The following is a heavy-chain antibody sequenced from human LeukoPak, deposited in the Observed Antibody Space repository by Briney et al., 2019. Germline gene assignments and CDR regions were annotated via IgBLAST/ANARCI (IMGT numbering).Heavy chain of an antibody. D-gene: IGHD2-15*01. J-gene: IGHJ6*04. Sequence: KPGGSLRLSCAASGFIFSDYYMSWIRQTPGKGLEWLSYISSTSSDTNYADSVKGRFTISRDNAKKSLFLQMNSLRAEDTGVYYCAKDKRRDCSGGSCPPGSYGMDVWGKGTTVTVSS. CDR3: AKDKRRDCSGGSCPPGSYGMDV. CDR1: GFIFSDYY. V-gene: IGHV3-11*06. CDR2: ISSTSSDT.